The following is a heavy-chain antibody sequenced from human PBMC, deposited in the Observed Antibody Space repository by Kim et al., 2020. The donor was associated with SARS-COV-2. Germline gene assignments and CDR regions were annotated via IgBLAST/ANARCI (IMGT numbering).Heavy chain of an antibody. J-gene: IGHJ4*02. CDR3: ARLRGYGGHRGIFDY. V-gene: IGHV2-70*11. CDR1: GFSLTTNGMC. D-gene: IGHD5-12*01. CDR2: IDWDNDK. Sequence: SGPTLVKSTQTLTLTCTFSGFSLTTNGMCVGWIRQPPGKALEWLARIDWDNDKYYTTSLKTRLLISKDSSRNQVVLIMTNMGPVDTGMYYCARLRGYGGHRGIFDYWGQGALVTVSS.